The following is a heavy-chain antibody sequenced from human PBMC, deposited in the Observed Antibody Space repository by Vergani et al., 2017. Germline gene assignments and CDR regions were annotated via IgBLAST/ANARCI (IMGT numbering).Heavy chain of an antibody. J-gene: IGHJ3*02. V-gene: IGHV4-30-2*01. Sequence: QLQLQESGSGLVKPSQTLSLTCAVSGGSISSGGYSWSWIRQPPGKGLEWIGYIYHSGSTYYNPSLKSRVTISVDRSKNQFSLKLSSVTAADTAVYYCARRGHYDFWSPNAFDIWGQGTMVTVSS. CDR3: ARRGHYDFWSPNAFDI. CDR2: IYHSGST. D-gene: IGHD3-3*01. CDR1: GGSISSGGYS.